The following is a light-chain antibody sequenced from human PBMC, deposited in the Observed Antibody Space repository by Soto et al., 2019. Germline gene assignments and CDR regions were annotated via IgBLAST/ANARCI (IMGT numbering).Light chain of an antibody. CDR1: SSNIGSNT. J-gene: IGLJ3*02. V-gene: IGLV1-44*01. CDR2: RGN. CDR3: AAWDESLNVWV. Sequence: QSVLTQPPSASGTPGQRVTISCSGSSSNIGSNTVNWYHQLPGTAPKLLIYRGNQRPSGVPDRFSGSKSGTSASLAISGLQSEDEADYYCAAWDESLNVWVFGGGTKLTV.